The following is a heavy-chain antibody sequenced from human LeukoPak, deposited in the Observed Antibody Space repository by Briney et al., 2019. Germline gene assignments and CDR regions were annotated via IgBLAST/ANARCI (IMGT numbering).Heavy chain of an antibody. CDR2: IASDGSST. V-gene: IGHV3-74*01. J-gene: IGHJ4*02. CDR1: GFTFSSYA. CDR3: ARGRPHGNDY. D-gene: IGHD4-23*01. Sequence: GGSLRLSCAASGFTFSSYAMSWVRQAPGKGLVWVSRIASDGSSTTCADSVKGRFSISRDNAKNTLYLQMNSLRVEDTAVYYCARGRPHGNDYWGQGTLVTVSS.